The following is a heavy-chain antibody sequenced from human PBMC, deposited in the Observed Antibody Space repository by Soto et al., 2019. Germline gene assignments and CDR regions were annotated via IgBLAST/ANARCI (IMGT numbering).Heavy chain of an antibody. V-gene: IGHV3-23*01. J-gene: IGHJ4*02. CDR1: GFTFSSYV. CDR3: AKGRADYYDSSGPIDY. D-gene: IGHD3-22*01. Sequence: EVQLLESGGGLVQPGGSLRLSFAASGFTFSSYVMSWVRQAPGKGLEWVSAISGSGGSTYYGDSVKGRFTISRDNSKDPLYLRMNSRRAEDTAVYYWAKGRADYYDSSGPIDYWGQGTRVTVSS. CDR2: ISGSGGST.